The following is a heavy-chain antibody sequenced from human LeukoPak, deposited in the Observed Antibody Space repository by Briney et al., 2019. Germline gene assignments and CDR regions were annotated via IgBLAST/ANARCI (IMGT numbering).Heavy chain of an antibody. Sequence: ASVKVSCKASGYTFTSYDINWVRQATGQGLEWMGWMNPNSGNTGYAQKFQGRVTITRNTSISTAYMELSSLRSEDTAVYYCAKTRGVVGAFDIWGQGTMVTVSS. CDR1: GYTFTSYD. V-gene: IGHV1-8*03. D-gene: IGHD2-15*01. CDR3: AKTRGVVGAFDI. J-gene: IGHJ3*02. CDR2: MNPNSGNT.